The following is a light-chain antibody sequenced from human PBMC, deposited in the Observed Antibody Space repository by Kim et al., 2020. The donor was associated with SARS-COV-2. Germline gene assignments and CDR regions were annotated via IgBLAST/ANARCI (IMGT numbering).Light chain of an antibody. V-gene: IGKV1-5*03. Sequence: DVQMTQSPATLSASVGDRVTITCRASQSISTWLAWYQQKPGKAPNLLIYKASTLERGVPSRFSVSGSGTEFTLTISSLQPDDFATYYCQQYNNNPVIFGGGTKVDIK. CDR2: KAS. CDR3: QQYNNNPVI. CDR1: QSISTW. J-gene: IGKJ4*01.